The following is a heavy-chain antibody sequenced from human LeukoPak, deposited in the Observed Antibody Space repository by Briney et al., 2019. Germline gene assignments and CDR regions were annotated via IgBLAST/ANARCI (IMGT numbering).Heavy chain of an antibody. D-gene: IGHD2-2*02. Sequence: GGSLRLSCAASGFTFSNYGMHWVRQAPGKGLEWVGRIKSKTDGGTTDYAAPVKGRFTISRDDSKNTLYLQMNSLKTEDTAVYYCTTDHHGYCSSTSCYTRGYYYYMDVWGKGTTVTVSS. CDR3: TTDHHGYCSSTSCYTRGYYYYMDV. CDR2: IKSKTDGGTT. J-gene: IGHJ6*03. V-gene: IGHV3-15*01. CDR1: GFTFSNYG.